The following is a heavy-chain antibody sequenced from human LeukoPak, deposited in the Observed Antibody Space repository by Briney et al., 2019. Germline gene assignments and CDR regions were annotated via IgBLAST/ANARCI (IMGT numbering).Heavy chain of an antibody. J-gene: IGHJ4*02. CDR1: GYTFTGYY. V-gene: IGHV1-8*03. CDR2: MNPNSGNT. Sequence: ASVKVSCKASGYTFTGYYMHWVRQATGQGLEWMGWMNPNSGNTGYAQKFQGRVTITRNTSISTAYMELSSLRSEDTAVYYCARTVGEGAFDYWGQGTLVTVSS. CDR3: ARTVGEGAFDY. D-gene: IGHD1-26*01.